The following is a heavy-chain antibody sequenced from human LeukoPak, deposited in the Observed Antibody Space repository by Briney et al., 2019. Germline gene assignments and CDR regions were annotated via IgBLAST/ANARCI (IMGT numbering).Heavy chain of an antibody. CDR1: GGSISSYK. CDR2: IYTSENT. J-gene: IGHJ3*02. CDR3: ASGENAFNI. D-gene: IGHD4-17*01. Sequence: PSETLPLTCTVSGGSISSYKWSWIRQPAGKGLEWIGRIYTSENTNYNPSLKSRVTMSVNTSRNQFSLKVTSVTAADTAVYYCASGENAFNIWGQGTMVTVSS. V-gene: IGHV4-4*07.